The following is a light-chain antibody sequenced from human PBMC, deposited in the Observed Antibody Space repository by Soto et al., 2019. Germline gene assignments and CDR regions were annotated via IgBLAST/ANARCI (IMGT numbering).Light chain of an antibody. V-gene: IGLV1-44*01. Sequence: QSVLSQPPSLSGTPGERVTISCSGSGSNIGSNTVNWYQQLPGTAPKLLIYTNYDRPSGVPDRFSGSKSVTSAALAISGLQSEDEGDYFCATWDDSLSGHVAFGGGTKLTVL. CDR1: GSNIGSNT. CDR3: ATWDDSLSGHVA. CDR2: TNY. J-gene: IGLJ2*01.